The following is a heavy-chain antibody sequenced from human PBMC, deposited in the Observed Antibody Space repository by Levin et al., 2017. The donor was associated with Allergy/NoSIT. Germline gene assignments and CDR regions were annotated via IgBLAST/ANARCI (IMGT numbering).Heavy chain of an antibody. CDR3: ALHYRVASTWYPFDY. Sequence: GGSLRLSCEASGFSLSSYAMHWVRQAPGKGLEWVAVITNDGSNQFYVDSVKGRFTISRDNSKNTLYLQMNSLRPEDTALYYCALHYRVASTWYPFDYWGLGTLVTVSS. CDR2: ITNDGSNQ. CDR1: GFSLSSYA. D-gene: IGHD6-13*01. J-gene: IGHJ4*02. V-gene: IGHV3-30*04.